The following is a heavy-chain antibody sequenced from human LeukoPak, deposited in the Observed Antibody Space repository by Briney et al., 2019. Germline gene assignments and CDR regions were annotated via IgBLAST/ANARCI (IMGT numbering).Heavy chain of an antibody. D-gene: IGHD4-17*01. CDR3: ARDDYGDYGWFDP. J-gene: IGHJ5*02. V-gene: IGHV1-46*01. CDR1: GYTFTSYY. Sequence: ASVKVSCKASGYTFTSYYMHWVRQAPGQGLEWMGIINPSGGSTSYAQKFEGRVTMTRDTSTSTVYMELSSLRSEDTAVYYCARDDYGDYGWFDPWGQGTLVTVSS. CDR2: INPSGGST.